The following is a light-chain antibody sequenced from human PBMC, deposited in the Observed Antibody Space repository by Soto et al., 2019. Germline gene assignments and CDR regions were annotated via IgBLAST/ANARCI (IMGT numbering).Light chain of an antibody. J-gene: IGLJ2*01. CDR1: SSDIGGYNY. CDR3: SSYTSSNTEV. Sequence: QSALTQPASVSGSPGQSITLSCTGTSSDIGGYNYVSWYQQHPGKAPQLMIYDVGNRPSGVSNRFSGSKSGNTASLTISGLQAEDEADYYCSSYTSSNTEVFGGGTKVTVL. CDR2: DVG. V-gene: IGLV2-14*01.